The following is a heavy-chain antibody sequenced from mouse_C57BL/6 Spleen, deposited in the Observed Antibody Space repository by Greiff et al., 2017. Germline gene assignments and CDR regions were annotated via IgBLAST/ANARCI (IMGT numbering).Heavy chain of an antibody. CDR3: AREDYYDYSWFAY. D-gene: IGHD2-4*01. CDR2: ISYDGSN. Sequence: EVKVEESGPGLVKPSQSLSLTCSVTGYSITSGYYWNWIRQFPGNKLEWMGYISYDGSNNYNPSLKNRISITRDTSKNQFFLKLNSVTTEDTATYYCAREDYYDYSWFAYWGQGTLVTVSA. CDR1: GYSITSGYY. J-gene: IGHJ3*01. V-gene: IGHV3-6*01.